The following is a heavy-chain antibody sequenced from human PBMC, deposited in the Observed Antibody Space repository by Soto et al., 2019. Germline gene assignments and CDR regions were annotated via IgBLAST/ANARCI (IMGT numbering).Heavy chain of an antibody. CDR2: ISAYNGNT. Sequence: ASVKVSCKASGYTFTSYGISWVRQAPGQGLEWMGWISAYNGNTNYAQKLQGRVTMTTDTSTSTAYMELRSLRSDDTAVYYCAKSSPYYGSGSYYLDYWGQGPLVTVSS. J-gene: IGHJ4*02. V-gene: IGHV1-18*04. D-gene: IGHD3-10*01. CDR3: AKSSPYYGSGSYYLDY. CDR1: GYTFTSYG.